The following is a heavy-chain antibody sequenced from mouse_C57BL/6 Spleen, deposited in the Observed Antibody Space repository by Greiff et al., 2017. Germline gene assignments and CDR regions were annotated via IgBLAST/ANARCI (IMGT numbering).Heavy chain of an antibody. Sequence: QVQLQQPGAELVKPGASVKLSCKASGYTFTSYWMQWVKQRPGQGLEWIGEIDPSDSYTNYNQKFKGKATLTVDPSSSTAYMQLSSLTSEDSAVYYCARRCDYYGSSPYYAMDYWGQGTSVTVSS. CDR2: IDPSDSYT. J-gene: IGHJ4*01. V-gene: IGHV1-50*01. CDR1: GYTFTSYW. CDR3: ARRCDYYGSSPYYAMDY. D-gene: IGHD1-1*01.